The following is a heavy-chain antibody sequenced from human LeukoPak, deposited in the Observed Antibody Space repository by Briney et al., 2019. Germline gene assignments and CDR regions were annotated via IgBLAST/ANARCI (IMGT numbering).Heavy chain of an antibody. CDR2: IYYSGST. CDR1: GGSISSSSYY. J-gene: IGHJ4*02. Sequence: PETLSLTCTVSGGSISSSSYYWGWIRQPPGKGLEWIGSIYYSGSTYYNPSLKSRVTISVEPSKNQFSLKLSAVTSADTAVYYFARHSRSWDVDYWGQGTLVTVSS. V-gene: IGHV4-39*01. CDR3: ARHSRSWDVDY. D-gene: IGHD6-13*01.